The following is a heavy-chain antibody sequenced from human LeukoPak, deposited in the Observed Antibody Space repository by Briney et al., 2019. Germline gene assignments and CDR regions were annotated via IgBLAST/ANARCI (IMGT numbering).Heavy chain of an antibody. J-gene: IGHJ5*02. CDR2: IYTSGST. CDR1: GGSISSGSYY. D-gene: IGHD1-26*01. CDR3: ARGSGSYSRS. Sequence: SQTLSLTCTVSGGSISSGSYYWSWIRQPAGKGLEWIVRIYTSGSTNYNPSNKSRVTISVDTSKNQFSLKLSSVTAADTAVYYCARGSGSYSRSWGQGTLVTVSS. V-gene: IGHV4-61*02.